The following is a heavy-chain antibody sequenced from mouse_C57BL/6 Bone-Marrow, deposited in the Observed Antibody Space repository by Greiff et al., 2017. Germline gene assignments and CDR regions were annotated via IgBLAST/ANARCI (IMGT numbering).Heavy chain of an antibody. Sequence: QVQLQQPGAELVKPGASVKLSCKASGYTFTSYWMHWVQQRPGQGLEWIGMIHPNSGSTNYNEKVKSKATLTVDKSSSTAYMQLSSLTSEDSAVYYCARYYGDGYFAYWGQGTRVSVSA. D-gene: IGHD2-13*01. CDR1: GYTFTSYW. CDR2: IHPNSGST. CDR3: ARYYGDGYFAY. J-gene: IGHJ3*01. V-gene: IGHV1-64*01.